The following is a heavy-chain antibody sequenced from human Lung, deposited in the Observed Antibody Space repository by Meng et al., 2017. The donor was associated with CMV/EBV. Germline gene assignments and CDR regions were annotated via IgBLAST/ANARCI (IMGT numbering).Heavy chain of an antibody. CDR2: ISFDASNK. CDR1: GFSISPYA. D-gene: IGHD1-26*01. Sequence: GGSLRLXCAASGFSISPYAMQWVRQAPGKGLEWVAVISFDASNKRYADSVKGRFAISRDNSKDTLYLEMNSLRTEDTAVYYCARDAVVGPTSRSGIGYFDQWGQGXLVTVSS. V-gene: IGHV3-30*01. CDR3: ARDAVVGPTSRSGIGYFDQ. J-gene: IGHJ4*02.